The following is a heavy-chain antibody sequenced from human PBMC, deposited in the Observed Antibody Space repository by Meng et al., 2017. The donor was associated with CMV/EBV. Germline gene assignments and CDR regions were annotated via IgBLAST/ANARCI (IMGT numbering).Heavy chain of an antibody. D-gene: IGHD6-13*01. J-gene: IGHJ4*02. CDR2: ISVGGTNT. CDR3: AKGGPYSSSPLDY. V-gene: IGHV3-23*01. CDR1: GFTFSSFA. Sequence: GGSLRLSCAASGFTFSSFAMSWVRQARGKGLEWVSTISVGGTNTYYADSVKGRFTISRDNSKNTLYLQMDNLRAEDTAVYYCAKGGPYSSSPLDYWGQGTLVTVSS.